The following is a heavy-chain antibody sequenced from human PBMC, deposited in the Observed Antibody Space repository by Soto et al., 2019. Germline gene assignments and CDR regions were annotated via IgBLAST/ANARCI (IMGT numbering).Heavy chain of an antibody. V-gene: IGHV3-74*01. CDR3: VRGTSAWSGKDY. Sequence: EVQLVESGGGLVQPVGSLRLSCTASGFTFSHHWMHWVRQAPGKGLIWVSRIHVGGSFTDYADSVKGRFTISRDDAKNTLILQMNNLRAEDTAVYYCVRGTSAWSGKDYWGQGTLVTVSS. J-gene: IGHJ4*02. CDR1: GFTFSHHW. CDR2: IHVGGSFT. D-gene: IGHD3-3*01.